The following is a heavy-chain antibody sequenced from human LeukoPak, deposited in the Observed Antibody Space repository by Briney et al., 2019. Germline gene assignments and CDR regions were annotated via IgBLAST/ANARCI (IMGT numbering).Heavy chain of an antibody. CDR1: GGTFSSYA. J-gene: IGHJ4*02. CDR2: IIPIFGTA. V-gene: IGHV1-69*13. D-gene: IGHD3-9*01. CDR3: ARGGVRPDLRFPRAEMDYDILTGYSFLFDY. Sequence: SVKVSCKASGGTFSSYAISWVRQAPGQGFEWMGGIIPIFGTANYAQKFQGRVTITADESTSTAYMELSSLRSEDTAVYYCARGGVRPDLRFPRAEMDYDILTGYSFLFDYWGQGTLVTVSS.